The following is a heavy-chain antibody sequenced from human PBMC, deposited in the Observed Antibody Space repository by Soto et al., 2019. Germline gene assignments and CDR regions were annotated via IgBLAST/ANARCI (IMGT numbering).Heavy chain of an antibody. Sequence: QVQLQQSGPGLLKPSQTLSLTCAISGDSVSGNSAAWNWIRQSPSRGLEWLGRTYYSSKWYNDYEASLTSRIVTTPATSKTPFSLQLNPVTPEDTAVYYCARGWQQSGWREWGQGTRVTVSS. J-gene: IGHJ4*02. CDR3: ARGWQQSGWRE. CDR1: GDSVSGNSAA. CDR2: TYYSSKWYN. D-gene: IGHD6-19*01. V-gene: IGHV6-1*01.